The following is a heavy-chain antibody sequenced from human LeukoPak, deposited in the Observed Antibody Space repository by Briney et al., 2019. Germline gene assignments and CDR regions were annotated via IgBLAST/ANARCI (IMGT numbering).Heavy chain of an antibody. CDR3: ARGVTVTTRYGPAWYFDL. CDR1: GGSISSGSYY. V-gene: IGHV4-61*02. D-gene: IGHD4-11*01. Sequence: PSETLSLTCTVSGGSISSGSYYWSWIRQPAGKGLEWIGRIYTSGSTNYNPSLKSRVTTSVDTSKNQFSLKLSSVTAADTAVYYCARGVTVTTRYGPAWYFDLWGRGTLVTVSS. CDR2: IYTSGST. J-gene: IGHJ2*01.